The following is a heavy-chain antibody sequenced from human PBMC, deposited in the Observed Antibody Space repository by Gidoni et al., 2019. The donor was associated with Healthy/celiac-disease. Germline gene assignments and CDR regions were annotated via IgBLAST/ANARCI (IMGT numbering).Heavy chain of an antibody. D-gene: IGHD5-12*01. Sequence: ELHLLESWGGLVRPGGSLRLSCVASGFNFRSYAMSWVRQYPGKGLEWVSGIRGSGDSTNYEDAVQGRFTITRDNYKNTLYLQMNSLRAADTAVYYCAKGSDVWWLTKLDYWGQGTLVTVSS. CDR3: AKGSDVWWLTKLDY. CDR1: GFNFRSYA. V-gene: IGHV3-23*01. J-gene: IGHJ4*02. CDR2: IRGSGDST.